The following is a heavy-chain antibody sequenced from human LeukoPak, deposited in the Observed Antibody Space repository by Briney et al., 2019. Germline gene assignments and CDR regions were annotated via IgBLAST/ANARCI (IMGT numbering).Heavy chain of an antibody. D-gene: IGHD3-22*01. CDR2: IYYSGST. CDR1: GGSISSSSYY. Sequence: SETLSLTCTVSGGSISSSSYYWGWIRQPPGKGLEWIGSIYYSGSTYYNPSLKSRVTISVDTSKNQFSLKLSSVTAADTAVYYCASWNYYGSSGPNYFDYWGQGTLVTVSS. J-gene: IGHJ4*02. CDR3: ASWNYYGSSGPNYFDY. V-gene: IGHV4-39*07.